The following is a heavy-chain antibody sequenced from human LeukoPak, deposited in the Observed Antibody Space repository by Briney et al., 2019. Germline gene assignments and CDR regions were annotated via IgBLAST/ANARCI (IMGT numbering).Heavy chain of an antibody. Sequence: SETLSLTCTVSDGSISSYYWSWIRPPPGKGLEWIGYIYYSTSTNYNPSLKSRVTISVDTSKNQFSVKLNSVTAADTAVYYCARRDGYNAFDSWGQGTLVTVSS. D-gene: IGHD5-24*01. V-gene: IGHV4-59*08. CDR3: ARRDGYNAFDS. J-gene: IGHJ4*02. CDR2: IYYSTST. CDR1: DGSISSYY.